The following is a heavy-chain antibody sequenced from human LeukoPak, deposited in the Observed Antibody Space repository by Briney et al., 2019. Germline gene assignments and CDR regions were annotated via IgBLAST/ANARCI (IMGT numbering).Heavy chain of an antibody. CDR2: IYNTGST. J-gene: IGHJ4*02. V-gene: IGHV4-59*01. Sequence: SETLSLTCTVSGGSISSYYWSWIRQPPGKGLEWIGYIYNTGSTNYNPSLKSRVTISVDTSKNQFSLKLRSVTAADTAVYYCARFSGWSFFFDYWSQGTLVTVSS. CDR1: GGSISSYY. CDR3: ARFSGWSFFFDY. D-gene: IGHD6-19*01.